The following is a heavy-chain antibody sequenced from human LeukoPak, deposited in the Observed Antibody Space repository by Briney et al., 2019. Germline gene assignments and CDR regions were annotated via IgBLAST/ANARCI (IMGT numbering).Heavy chain of an antibody. V-gene: IGHV3-15*01. CDR3: ARYGGGWSFDS. D-gene: IGHD6-19*01. J-gene: IGHJ4*02. Sequence: GGSLRLSCAASGVTVTDAWITDVWMSWVRQAPGKGLEWVGRINRKVDGGATDYAAPVKGRFIISRDNVKRMFYLDMNSLRIEDTAVYFCARYGGGWSFDSWGQGALVTVSS. CDR1: GVTVTDAW. CDR2: INRKVDGGAT.